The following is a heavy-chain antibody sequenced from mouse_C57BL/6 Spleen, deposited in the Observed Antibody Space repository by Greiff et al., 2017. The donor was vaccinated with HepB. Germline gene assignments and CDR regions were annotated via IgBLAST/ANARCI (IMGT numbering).Heavy chain of an antibody. CDR3: AREGDYYGSSYGFAY. CDR1: GYSITSGYY. V-gene: IGHV3-6*01. D-gene: IGHD1-1*01. CDR2: ISYDGSN. J-gene: IGHJ3*01. Sequence: DVQLQESGPGLVKPSQSLSLTCSVTGYSITSGYYWNWIRQFPGNKLEWMGYISYDGSNNYNPSLKNRISITRDTSKNQFFLKLNSVTTEDTATYYGAREGDYYGSSYGFAYWGQGTLVTVSA.